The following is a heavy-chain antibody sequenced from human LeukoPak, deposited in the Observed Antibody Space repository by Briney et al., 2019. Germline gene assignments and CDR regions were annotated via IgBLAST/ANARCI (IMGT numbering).Heavy chain of an antibody. CDR3: ASGSRGYSYGFRNRYFDY. CDR1: GGSISSSSYY. CDR2: IYYSGST. J-gene: IGHJ4*02. V-gene: IGHV4-39*01. D-gene: IGHD5-18*01. Sequence: SETLSLTCTVSGGSISSSSYYWGWIRQPPGKGLEWIGSIYYSGSTYYNPSLKSRVTISVDTSKNQFSLKLSSVTAADTAVYYCASGSRGYSYGFRNRYFDYWGQGTLVTVSS.